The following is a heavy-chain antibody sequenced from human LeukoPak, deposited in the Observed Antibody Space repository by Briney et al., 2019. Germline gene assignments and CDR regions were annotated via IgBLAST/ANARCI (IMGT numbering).Heavy chain of an antibody. CDR2: IYQEWRKQ. Sequence: GGSLRLSCAASGFSFSSYWMHCGREAPGERLVCVSRIYQEWRKQNYAASVKGRITIFRDNAKNTLYLQINSRRAEDTAVYYRARAGVTYYYDSTFDYWGQGTLVTVSS. D-gene: IGHD3-22*01. CDR1: GFSFSSYW. V-gene: IGHV3-74*01. CDR3: ARAGVTYYYDSTFDY. J-gene: IGHJ4*02.